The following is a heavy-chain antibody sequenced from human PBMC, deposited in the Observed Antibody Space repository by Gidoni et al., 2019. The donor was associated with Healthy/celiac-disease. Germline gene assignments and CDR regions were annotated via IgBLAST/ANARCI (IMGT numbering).Heavy chain of an antibody. CDR1: GGSFSGYY. V-gene: IGHV4-34*01. Sequence: QVQLQQWGAGLLKPSETLSLTCAVYGGSFSGYYWSWIRQPPGKGLEWIGEINHSGSTNYNPSLKSRVTISVDTSKNQFSLKLSSVTAADTAVYYCARYGFGSLWFSIWGQGTMVTVSS. CDR3: ARYGFGSLWFSI. J-gene: IGHJ3*02. CDR2: INHSGST. D-gene: IGHD3-10*01.